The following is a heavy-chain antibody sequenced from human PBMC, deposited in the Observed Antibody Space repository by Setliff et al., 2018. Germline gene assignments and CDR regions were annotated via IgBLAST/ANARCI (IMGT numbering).Heavy chain of an antibody. J-gene: IGHJ4*02. D-gene: IGHD3-3*01. CDR2: INQSGNT. CDR3: RFWSGYYKNDY. Sequence: SETLSLTCAVSGYSISSGYYWGWIRQSPGKRPEWIAEINQSGNTNYNPSLNSRVSVSVDTPTNQFSLKLSSVTAADTAMYYCRFWSGYYKNDYWGQGTLVTVSS. V-gene: IGHV4-38-2*01. CDR1: GYSISSGYY.